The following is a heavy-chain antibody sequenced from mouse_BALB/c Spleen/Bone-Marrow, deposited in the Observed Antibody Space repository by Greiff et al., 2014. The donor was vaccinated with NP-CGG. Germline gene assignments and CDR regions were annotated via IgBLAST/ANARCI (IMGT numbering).Heavy chain of an antibody. CDR3: TRGGTTAFDY. V-gene: IGHV1S22*01. CDR1: GYTFTSYR. CDR2: IYPGSGST. Sequence: LQQSGSELVRPGASVKLSCKASGYTFTSYRMHWVKQRHGQGLEWIGNIYPGSGSTNYDEKFKSKGTLTVDTSSSTAYMHLSSLTSEDSAVYCCTRGGTTAFDYWGQGTTLTVSS. J-gene: IGHJ2*01. D-gene: IGHD1-2*01.